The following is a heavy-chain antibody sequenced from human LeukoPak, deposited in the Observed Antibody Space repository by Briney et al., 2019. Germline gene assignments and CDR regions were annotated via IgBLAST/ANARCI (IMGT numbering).Heavy chain of an antibody. D-gene: IGHD4-23*01. Sequence: SETLSLTCTVSGDSISSGDYYWSWIRQPAGKGLEWIGRISSSGSTNYNPSLKSRVTISVDTSKNQFSLKLSSVTAADTAVYYCARLGYGGKGRFDYWGQGTLVTVSS. CDR3: ARLGYGGKGRFDY. V-gene: IGHV4-61*02. J-gene: IGHJ4*02. CDR1: GDSISSGDYY. CDR2: ISSSGST.